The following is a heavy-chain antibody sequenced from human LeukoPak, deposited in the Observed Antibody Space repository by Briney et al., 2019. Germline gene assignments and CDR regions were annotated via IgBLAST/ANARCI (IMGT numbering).Heavy chain of an antibody. V-gene: IGHV3-7*01. CDR1: GFPFSDSW. CDR2: IKQDGSEK. Sequence: GGSLRLSCAASGFPFSDSWMDWVRQAPGEGMEWVANIKQDGSEKHYADSVKGRFTISRDNAKNSLFLQMNGLRAEDTAVYYCSRRLDYWGQGALVTVSS. CDR3: SRRLDY. J-gene: IGHJ4*02.